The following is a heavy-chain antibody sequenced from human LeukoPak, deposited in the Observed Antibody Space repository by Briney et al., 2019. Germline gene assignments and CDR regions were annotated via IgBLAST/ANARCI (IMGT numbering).Heavy chain of an antibody. CDR3: ARDPYGDYLNFYYGMDV. D-gene: IGHD4-17*01. Sequence: PGGSLRLSCAASGFTFSSYGMHWVRQAPGKGLEWVAVIWYDGSNKYYADSVKGRFTIFRDNSKNTLYLQMNSLRAEDTAVYYCARDPYGDYLNFYYGMDVWGQGTTVTVSS. CDR2: IWYDGSNK. J-gene: IGHJ6*02. V-gene: IGHV3-33*01. CDR1: GFTFSSYG.